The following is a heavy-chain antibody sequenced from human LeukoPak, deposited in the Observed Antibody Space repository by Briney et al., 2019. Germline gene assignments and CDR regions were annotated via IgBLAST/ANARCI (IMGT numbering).Heavy chain of an antibody. J-gene: IGHJ4*02. D-gene: IGHD4-17*01. CDR3: AKPATVTTSGYYFDY. CDR1: GFTFSSYA. V-gene: IGHV3-23*01. CDR2: ISGSGGST. Sequence: GGSLRLSCAASGFTFSSYAMSWVRHAPGKGLEWVSAISGSGGSTYYADSVKGRFTISRDNSKNTLYLQMNSLRAEDTAVYYCAKPATVTTSGYYFDYWGQGTLVTVSS.